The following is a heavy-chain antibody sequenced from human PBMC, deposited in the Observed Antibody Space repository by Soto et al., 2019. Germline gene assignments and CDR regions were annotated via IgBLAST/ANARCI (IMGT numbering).Heavy chain of an antibody. J-gene: IGHJ6*02. CDR1: RFTFSSYW. D-gene: IGHD6-6*01. CDR3: ARVYSSSCGRGMDV. Sequence: EVQLVESGGGLVQPGGSLRLSCAASRFTFSSYWMSWVRQAPGKGLEWVANIKQDGSEKYYVDSVKGRFTISRDNAKNSLYLQMNSLRAEDTAMYYCARVYSSSCGRGMDVWGQGTTVTVSS. V-gene: IGHV3-7*04. CDR2: IKQDGSEK.